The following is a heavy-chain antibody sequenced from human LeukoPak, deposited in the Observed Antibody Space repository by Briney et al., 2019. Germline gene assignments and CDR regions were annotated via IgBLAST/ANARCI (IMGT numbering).Heavy chain of an antibody. Sequence: SETLSLTCTVSGDSFRNYYWSWIRQPPGKGLEWIGYVFHTGSATYNPSLKSRVTISVDTSKNQFSLKLSSVTAADTAVYYCARGIAAFDYWGQGTLVTVSS. D-gene: IGHD6-13*01. CDR2: VFHTGSA. J-gene: IGHJ4*02. CDR3: ARGIAAFDY. V-gene: IGHV4-59*01. CDR1: GDSFRNYY.